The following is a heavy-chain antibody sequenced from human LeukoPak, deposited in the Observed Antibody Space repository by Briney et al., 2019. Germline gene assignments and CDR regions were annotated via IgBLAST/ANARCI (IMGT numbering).Heavy chain of an antibody. CDR2: ISGSGGST. J-gene: IGHJ4*02. CDR1: GFTFSSYA. V-gene: IGHV3-23*01. D-gene: IGHD6-19*01. CDR3: ARVSGWSDGFDY. Sequence: GGSLRLSCAASGFTFSSYAMNWVRQAPGKGLEWVSGISGSGGSTDYADSVKGRFTISRDNAKNSLYLQMNSLRAEDTAVYYCARVSGWSDGFDYWGQGTLVTVSS.